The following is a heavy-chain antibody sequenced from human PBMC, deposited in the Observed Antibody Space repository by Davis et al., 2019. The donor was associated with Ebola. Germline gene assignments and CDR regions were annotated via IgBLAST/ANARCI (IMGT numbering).Heavy chain of an antibody. Sequence: PGGSLRLSCAASGFTFSSYGMSWVRQAPGKGLEWVSGINWNGGSTGYADSVKGRFTISRDNAKNSLYLQMNSLRAEDTAVYYCAYSSSWYEGFDYWGQGTLVTVSS. J-gene: IGHJ4*02. CDR2: INWNGGST. CDR3: AYSSSWYEGFDY. V-gene: IGHV3-20*04. CDR1: GFTFSSYG. D-gene: IGHD6-13*01.